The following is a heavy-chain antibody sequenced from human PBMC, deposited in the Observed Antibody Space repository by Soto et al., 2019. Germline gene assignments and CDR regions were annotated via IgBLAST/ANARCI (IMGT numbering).Heavy chain of an antibody. Sequence: PGGSLRLSCAASGFTFSGSAMHWVRQASGKGLEWVGRIRSKANSYATAYAASVKGRFTISRDDSKNTAYLQMNSLKTEDTAVYYCTRAWAPGIAADLDYWGQGTLVTVSS. CDR2: IRSKANSYAT. D-gene: IGHD6-13*01. CDR3: TRAWAPGIAADLDY. CDR1: GFTFSGSA. V-gene: IGHV3-73*01. J-gene: IGHJ4*02.